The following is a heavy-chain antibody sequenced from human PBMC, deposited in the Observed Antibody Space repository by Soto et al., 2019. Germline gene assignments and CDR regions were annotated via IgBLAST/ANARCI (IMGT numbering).Heavy chain of an antibody. CDR2: ITGDGLTT. CDR1: GFTFSSYA. Sequence: PGGSLRLSCAASGFTFSSYAMSWVRQAPGKGLDWVSTITGDGLTTYDADSVQVRFTISRDNSKSTLYLQLNSLRVDDTAVYYCAKDPLQLVSGLFDPWGQGTLVTVSS. J-gene: IGHJ5*02. V-gene: IGHV3-23*01. CDR3: AKDPLQLVSGLFDP. D-gene: IGHD3-10*01.